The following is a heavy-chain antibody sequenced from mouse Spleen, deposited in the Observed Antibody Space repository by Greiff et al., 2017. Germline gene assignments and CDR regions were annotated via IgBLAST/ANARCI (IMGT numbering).Heavy chain of an antibody. CDR1: GFSLTSYG. Sequence: QVQLQQSGPGLVQPSQSLSITCTVSGFSLTSYGVHWVRQSPGKGLEWLGVIWRGGSTDYNAAFMSRLSITKDNSKSQVFFKMNSLQADDTAIYYCAKSQKSLLRLGDAMDYWGQGTSVTVSS. J-gene: IGHJ4*01. CDR3: AKSQKSLLRLGDAMDY. CDR2: IWRGGST. D-gene: IGHD1-2*01. V-gene: IGHV2-5*01.